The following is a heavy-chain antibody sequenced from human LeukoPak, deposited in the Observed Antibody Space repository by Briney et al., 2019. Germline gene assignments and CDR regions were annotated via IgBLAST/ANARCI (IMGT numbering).Heavy chain of an antibody. V-gene: IGHV3-64*01. CDR1: GFTVSSNY. CDR2: ISSNGGST. CDR3: ARGPGGSRYYYYYMDV. J-gene: IGHJ6*03. D-gene: IGHD3-16*01. Sequence: GGSLRLSCAASGFTVSSNYMSWVRQAPGKGLEYVSAISSNGGSTYYANSVKGRFTISRDNSKNTLYLQMGSLRAEDMAVYYCARGPGGSRYYYYYMDVWGKGTTVTVSS.